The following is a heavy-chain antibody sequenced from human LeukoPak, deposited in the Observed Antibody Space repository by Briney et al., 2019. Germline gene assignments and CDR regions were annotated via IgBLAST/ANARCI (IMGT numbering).Heavy chain of an antibody. Sequence: ASVKVSCKASGYTFTSYDINWVRQATGQGLEWMGWMNPNSGNTGYAQKFQGRVTMTRNTPISTAYMELSSLRSEDTAVYYCARVENDYGDYFAGLWGQGTLVTVSS. J-gene: IGHJ4*02. V-gene: IGHV1-8*01. D-gene: IGHD4-17*01. CDR2: MNPNSGNT. CDR3: ARVENDYGDYFAGL. CDR1: GYTFTSYD.